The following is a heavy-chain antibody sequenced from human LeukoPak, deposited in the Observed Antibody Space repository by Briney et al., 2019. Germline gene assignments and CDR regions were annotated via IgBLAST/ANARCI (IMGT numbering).Heavy chain of an antibody. CDR3: ARDGGVGYCSSTSCYGLFDY. CDR2: ISGSSVGT. V-gene: IGHV3-23*01. J-gene: IGHJ4*02. Sequence: GGSLRLSCAASRFTFSTYAMSWVRQAPGKGLEWVSAISGSSVGTNYADSVKGRFTISRDNTKNSLYLQMNSLRAEDTAVYYCARDGGVGYCSSTSCYGLFDYWGQGTLVTVSS. D-gene: IGHD2-2*01. CDR1: RFTFSTYA.